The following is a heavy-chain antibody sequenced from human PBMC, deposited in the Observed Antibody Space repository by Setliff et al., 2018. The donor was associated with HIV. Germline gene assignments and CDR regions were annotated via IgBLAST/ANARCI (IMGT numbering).Heavy chain of an antibody. CDR3: TRPQYIYDNSDSDN. V-gene: IGHV3-73*01. J-gene: IGHJ4*02. CDR1: GASISNYY. Sequence: PSETLSLTCNVSGASISNYYWTWIRQSPGKRLEWVGRIKTEAEGYATAYAASVKGRFTISRDDSKNTAYLQMNSLKTEDTAIYYCTRPQYIYDNSDSDNWGQGALVTVSS. D-gene: IGHD3-22*01. CDR2: IKTEAEGYAT.